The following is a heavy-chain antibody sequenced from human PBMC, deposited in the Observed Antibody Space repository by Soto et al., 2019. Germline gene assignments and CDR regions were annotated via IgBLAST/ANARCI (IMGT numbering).Heavy chain of an antibody. D-gene: IGHD3-22*01. CDR1: GGSISSGDYY. CDR2: IYYSGST. J-gene: IGHJ4*02. CDR3: ARDLKTYDMSPNFDY. Sequence: SETLSLTCTVSGGSISSGDYYWSWIRQPPGKGLEWIGYIYYSGSTYYNPSLKSRVTISVDTSKNQFSLKLSSVTAADTAVYYCARDLKTYDMSPNFDYWGQGTLVTVSS. V-gene: IGHV4-30-4*01.